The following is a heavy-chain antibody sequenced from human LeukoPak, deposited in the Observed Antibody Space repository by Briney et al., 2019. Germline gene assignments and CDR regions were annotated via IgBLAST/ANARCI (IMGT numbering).Heavy chain of an antibody. J-gene: IGHJ4*02. CDR2: INEPGTWP. Sequence: GGSLRLSCAASGFTLSNYWVHWVRQAPGEGLVWVSRINEPGTWPTYEDSVRGRFTISRHNSKNTLYLQMNSLRAEDTAVYYCARDSVRDAYNSDYFDFWGQGTLVTVSS. D-gene: IGHD5-24*01. CDR1: GFTLSNYW. CDR3: ARDSVRDAYNSDYFDF. V-gene: IGHV3-74*03.